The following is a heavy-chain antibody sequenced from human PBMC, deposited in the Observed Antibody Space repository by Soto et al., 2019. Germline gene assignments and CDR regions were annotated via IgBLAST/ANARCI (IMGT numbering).Heavy chain of an antibody. CDR3: ARGQVEYSSGWSFANYYYYGMDV. Sequence: ASVKVSCKASGGTFSSYAISWVRQAPGQGLEWMGGIIPIFGTANYSQKFQGRVTITADESTSTAYMELSSLRSEDTAVYYCARGQVEYSSGWSFANYYYYGMDVWGQGTTVTVSS. J-gene: IGHJ6*02. V-gene: IGHV1-69*13. CDR2: IIPIFGTA. CDR1: GGTFSSYA. D-gene: IGHD6-19*01.